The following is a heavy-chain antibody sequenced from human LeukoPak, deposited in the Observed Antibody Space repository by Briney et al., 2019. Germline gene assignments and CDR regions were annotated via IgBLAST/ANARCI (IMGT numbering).Heavy chain of an antibody. Sequence: ASVKVCCKASGYTFTGYYMHWVRQAPGQGLEWMGWINPIGGGTNYAQKFLGRVTMTRDMSISTVYMELSRLRSDDTSVYYCVRESTGDLSFDHWGQGTLVTVSS. D-gene: IGHD3-10*01. CDR3: VRESTGDLSFDH. V-gene: IGHV1-2*02. CDR2: INPIGGGT. CDR1: GYTFTGYY. J-gene: IGHJ4*02.